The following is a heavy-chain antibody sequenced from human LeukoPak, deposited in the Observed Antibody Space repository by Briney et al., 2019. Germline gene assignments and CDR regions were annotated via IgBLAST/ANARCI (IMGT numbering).Heavy chain of an antibody. CDR3: ARIGGYYDSGVYDSHGFDK. Sequence: ASVKVSCKTSGYPFIDYYLHWLRQAPGQRLEWMRWVNPHSGTTTYAQHFQGRVTMTRDTSTNTVHMGLTSLRPDDTALYFCARIGGYYDSGVYDSHGFDKWGQGTMVIVSS. CDR2: VNPHSGTT. V-gene: IGHV1-2*02. J-gene: IGHJ3*02. D-gene: IGHD3-22*01. CDR1: GYPFIDYY.